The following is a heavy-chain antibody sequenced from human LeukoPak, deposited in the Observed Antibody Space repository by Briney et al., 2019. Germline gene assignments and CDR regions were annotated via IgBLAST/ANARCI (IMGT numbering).Heavy chain of an antibody. Sequence: SETLSLTCTASGGSISSYYWSWFRQPAGKGLEWIGRIYTSGSTNYNPSLKSRVTMSVDTSKDQFSLKLSSVTAADTAVYYCARDWANYYGSGSYFDYWGQGTLVTVSS. CDR2: IYTSGST. J-gene: IGHJ4*02. D-gene: IGHD3-10*01. CDR3: ARDWANYYGSGSYFDY. V-gene: IGHV4-4*07. CDR1: GGSISSYY.